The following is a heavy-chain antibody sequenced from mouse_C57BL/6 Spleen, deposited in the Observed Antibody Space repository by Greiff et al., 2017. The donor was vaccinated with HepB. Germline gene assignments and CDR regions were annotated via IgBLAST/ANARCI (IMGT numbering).Heavy chain of an antibody. CDR1: GYTFTDYE. CDR3: TREVTTSAWFAY. V-gene: IGHV1-15*01. Sequence: VQLQQSGAELVRPGASVTLSCKASGYTFTDYEMHWVKQTPVHGLEWIGAIDPETGGTTYNQKFKGKAILTADKSSSTAYMELRSLTSEDSAVYYCTREVTTSAWFAYWGQGTLVTVSA. J-gene: IGHJ3*01. CDR2: IDPETGGT. D-gene: IGHD2-3*01.